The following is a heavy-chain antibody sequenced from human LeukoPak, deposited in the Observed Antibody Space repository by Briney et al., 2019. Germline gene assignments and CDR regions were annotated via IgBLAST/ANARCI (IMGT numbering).Heavy chain of an antibody. CDR2: IHPSGML. Sequence: PSQTLSLTCTVSGASFNSDDQYWNWIRQSPGKGLEWIGSIHPSGMLYNNPSLKSRVTISGDSSKNQFSLKLSSVTAADTAVYYCARATGRYFDWLQGPFDFWGQGSLVSVSS. J-gene: IGHJ4*02. CDR1: GASFNSDDQY. CDR3: ARATGRYFDWLQGPFDF. V-gene: IGHV4-30-4*08. D-gene: IGHD3-9*01.